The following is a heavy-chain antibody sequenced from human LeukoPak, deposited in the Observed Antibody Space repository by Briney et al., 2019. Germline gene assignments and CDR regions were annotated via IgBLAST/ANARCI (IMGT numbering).Heavy chain of an antibody. D-gene: IGHD2-2*01. J-gene: IGHJ6*03. V-gene: IGHV4-39*07. CDR1: GGSISSSSSY. CDR2: IYHSGST. Sequence: SETLSLTCTLSGGSISSSSSYWGWIRQPPGKGLEWIGSIYHSGSTNYNPSLKSRVTISVDTSKNQFSLKLTSVTAADTAVYYCARGDCSSTICYSPMDVWGKGTTVTVSS. CDR3: ARGDCSSTICYSPMDV.